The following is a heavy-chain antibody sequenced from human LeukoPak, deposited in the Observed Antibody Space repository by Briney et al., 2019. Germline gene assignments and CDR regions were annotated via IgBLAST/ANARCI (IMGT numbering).Heavy chain of an antibody. D-gene: IGHD6-13*01. V-gene: IGHV3-21*01. J-gene: IGHJ4*02. CDR3: ARLEAAVFDY. Sequence: PGGSLRLSCAASGFTFSSYNLNWVRQAPGKGLEWVSSISSSSAYIYCADSVKGRFTISRDNAKNSSYLQMNSLRAEDTAVYYCARLEAAVFDYWGQGTLVTVSS. CDR1: GFTFSSYN. CDR2: ISSSSAYI.